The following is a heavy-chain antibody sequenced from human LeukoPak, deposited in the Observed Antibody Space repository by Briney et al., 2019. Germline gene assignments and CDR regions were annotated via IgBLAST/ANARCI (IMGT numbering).Heavy chain of an antibody. CDR2: ISSGGNTI. D-gene: IGHD5-18*01. V-gene: IGHV3-48*03. J-gene: IGHJ4*02. CDR1: GFTFSSYE. CDR3: AREGTAMVSFDY. Sequence: GGSLRLSCAASGFTFSSYEMNWVRQAPGGGLGGVSYISSGGNTIYYADSVKGRFTISRDNAKNSLYLQMNSLRAEDTAVYYCAREGTAMVSFDYWGQGTLVTVSS.